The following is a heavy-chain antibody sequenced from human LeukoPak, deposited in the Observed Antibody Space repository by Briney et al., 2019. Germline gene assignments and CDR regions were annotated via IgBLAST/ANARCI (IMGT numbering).Heavy chain of an antibody. CDR1: GYTLTELS. V-gene: IGHV1-24*01. CDR3: ATRVYDSSGYYQRSFDY. CDR2: FDPEDGET. J-gene: IGHJ4*02. Sequence: ASVKVSCKVSGYTLTELSMHWVRQAPGKGLEWMGGFDPEDGETIYAQKFQGRVTMTEDTSTDTAYMGLSSLRSEDTAVYYCATRVYDSSGYYQRSFDYWGQGTLVTVSS. D-gene: IGHD3-22*01.